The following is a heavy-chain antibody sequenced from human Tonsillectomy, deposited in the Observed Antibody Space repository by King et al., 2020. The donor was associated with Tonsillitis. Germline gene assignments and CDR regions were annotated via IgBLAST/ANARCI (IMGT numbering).Heavy chain of an antibody. J-gene: IGHJ6*02. D-gene: IGHD6-13*01. CDR1: GGPVRSGDHY. CDR3: ARGESRLYYYGMDV. V-gene: IGHV4-30-4*01. CDR2: REYSGRA. Sequence: QLQESGPGLVKPSETLSLTCTVSGGPVRSGDHYWSWSRQPPGKGREGGGNREYSGRAYYNPSLKSRVTISVETTKNQFSLRLSSVTAADSAVYYCARGESRLYYYGMDVWGQGTTVTVSS.